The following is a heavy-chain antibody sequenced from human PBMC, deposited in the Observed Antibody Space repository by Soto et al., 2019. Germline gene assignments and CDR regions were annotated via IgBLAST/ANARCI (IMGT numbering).Heavy chain of an antibody. V-gene: IGHV1-8*01. D-gene: IGHD2-2*02. J-gene: IGHJ6*02. CDR1: GYTFTSYD. Sequence: GASVKVSCKASGYTFTSYDINWVRQATGQGLEWMGWMNPNSGNTGYAQKFQGRVTMTRNTSISTAYMELSSLRSEDTAVYYCARVDIVVVPAAIGRLYYYYGMDVWGQGTTVTVSS. CDR3: ARVDIVVVPAAIGRLYYYYGMDV. CDR2: MNPNSGNT.